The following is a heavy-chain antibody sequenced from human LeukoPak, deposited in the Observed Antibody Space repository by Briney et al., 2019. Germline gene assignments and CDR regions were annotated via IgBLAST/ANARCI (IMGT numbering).Heavy chain of an antibody. J-gene: IGHJ4*02. V-gene: IGHV4-39*07. Sequence: SETLSLTCTVSGGSISSSSYYWGWIRQPPGKGLEWIGSIYYSGSTYYNPSLKSRVTISVDRSKNQFSLKLSSVTAADTAVYYCAREGDQTGEFDYWGQGTLVTVSS. CDR3: AREGDQTGEFDY. CDR2: IYYSGST. CDR1: GGSISSSSYY. D-gene: IGHD3-16*01.